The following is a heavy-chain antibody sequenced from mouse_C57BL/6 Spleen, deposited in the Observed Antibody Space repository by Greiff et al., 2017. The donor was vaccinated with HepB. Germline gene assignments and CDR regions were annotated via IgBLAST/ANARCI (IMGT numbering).Heavy chain of an antibody. V-gene: IGHV1-76*01. Sequence: QVQLQQSGAELVRPGASVKLSCKASGYTFTDYYINWVKQRPGQGLEWIARIYPGSGNTYYNEKFKGKATLTAEKSSSTAYMQLSSLTSEDSAVYFCARGNWDFWYFDVWGTGTTVTGSS. CDR3: ARGNWDFWYFDV. D-gene: IGHD4-1*01. J-gene: IGHJ1*03. CDR2: IYPGSGNT. CDR1: GYTFTDYY.